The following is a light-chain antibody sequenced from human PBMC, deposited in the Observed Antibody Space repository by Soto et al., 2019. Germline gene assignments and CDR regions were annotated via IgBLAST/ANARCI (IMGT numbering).Light chain of an antibody. CDR2: DSS. J-gene: IGKJ2*01. CDR3: LQDYSYPRT. Sequence: AIQMTQSPSSLSASVGDRVTITCRASQGIGSDLGWYQQKPGKAPLLLIFDSSSLQTGVPSRFSGSGSGTDSTLTISNLQPEDFATYYCLQDYSYPRTFGQGTKLEI. CDR1: QGIGSD. V-gene: IGKV1-6*01.